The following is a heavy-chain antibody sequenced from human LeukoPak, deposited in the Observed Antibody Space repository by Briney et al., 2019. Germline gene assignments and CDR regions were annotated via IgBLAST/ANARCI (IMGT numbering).Heavy chain of an antibody. J-gene: IGHJ4*02. V-gene: IGHV4-59*01. CDR3: ARATSFLGATDY. CDR1: GGSISSYY. Sequence: SETLSLTCTVSGGSISSYYWSWIRQPPGKGLEWIGYIYYSGSTNYNPSLKSRVTISVDTPKNQFSLKLSSVTAADTAVYYCARATSFLGATDYWGQGTLVTVSS. D-gene: IGHD1-26*01. CDR2: IYYSGST.